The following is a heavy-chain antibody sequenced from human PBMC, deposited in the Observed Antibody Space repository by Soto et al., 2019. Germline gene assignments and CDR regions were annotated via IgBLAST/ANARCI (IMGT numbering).Heavy chain of an antibody. Sequence: EVKLLESGGGLVQPGGSLRLSCGGSGFTFSTLALTWVRQAPGEGLEWVSSISGNGGNTYYADSVKGRFTISRDNAEKTLFLQMDSLRVNDTAKYYCAKHYRSSDVRYYYHGMDLWGQGTTVTVS. J-gene: IGHJ6*02. D-gene: IGHD3-10*01. CDR2: ISGNGGNT. CDR1: GFTFSTLA. CDR3: AKHYRSSDVRYYYHGMDL. V-gene: IGHV3-23*01.